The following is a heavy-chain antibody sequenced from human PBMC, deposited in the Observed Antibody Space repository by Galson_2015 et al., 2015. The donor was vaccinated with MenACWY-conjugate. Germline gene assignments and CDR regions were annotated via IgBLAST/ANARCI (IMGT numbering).Heavy chain of an antibody. J-gene: IGHJ4*02. CDR2: ISPGSGRI. CDR1: GITFSRCG. D-gene: IGHD2-21*01. Sequence: SLRLSCAASGITFSRCGMNWVRQAPGKGLEWISYISPGSGRIYYADSAKGRFTISRDDAKSSLFLQIVSLRDEDTAVYYCAWGRNPTVISMYLDYWGQGTLVTVSS. CDR3: AWGRNPTVISMYLDY. V-gene: IGHV3-48*02.